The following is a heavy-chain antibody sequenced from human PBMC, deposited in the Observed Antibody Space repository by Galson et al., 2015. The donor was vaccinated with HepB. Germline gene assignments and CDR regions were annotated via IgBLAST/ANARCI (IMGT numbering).Heavy chain of an antibody. V-gene: IGHV1-3*01. J-gene: IGHJ4*02. CDR3: ARGGRRIDVVVPAVRGFYFDY. CDR2: INAGNGNT. D-gene: IGHD2-2*01. Sequence: VKVSCKASGYTFTSYAIHWVRQAPGQRLEWMAWINAGNGNTKYSQKFQGRVTITRDTSASTAYMELGSLRSEDTAVYYCARGGRRIDVVVPAVRGFYFDYWGQGTLVTVSS. CDR1: GYTFTSYA.